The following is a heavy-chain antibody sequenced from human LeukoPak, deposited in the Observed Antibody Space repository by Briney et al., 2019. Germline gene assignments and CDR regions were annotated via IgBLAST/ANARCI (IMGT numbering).Heavy chain of an antibody. V-gene: IGHV1-2*02. J-gene: IGHJ4*02. D-gene: IGHD3-9*01. CDR2: INPNSGGT. CDR1: GYTFTGYY. Sequence: ASVKVSCKASGYTFTGYYMHWVRQAPGQGLEWMGWINPNSGGTNYAQKFQGRVTMTRDTSISTAYMELSRLRSDDTAVYYCARAYYDILTGYSPANYWGQGTLVTVSS. CDR3: ARAYYDILTGYSPANY.